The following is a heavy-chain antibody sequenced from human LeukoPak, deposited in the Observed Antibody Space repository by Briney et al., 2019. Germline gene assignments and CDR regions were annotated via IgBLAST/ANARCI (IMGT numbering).Heavy chain of an antibody. CDR3: ARDIVNGPFVTSLES. J-gene: IGHJ4*02. CDR1: GFSLTTYP. Sequence: PGGSLRLSCAASGFSLTTYPINCIRQVPGKGLEWVSHISSDGNTEYYADSVRVRFTMSRDNAKNSLDLHMNSLRTEDTAVYYCARDIVNGPFVTSLESWGQGALVTVSS. D-gene: IGHD2-8*01. V-gene: IGHV3-48*03. CDR2: ISSDGNTE.